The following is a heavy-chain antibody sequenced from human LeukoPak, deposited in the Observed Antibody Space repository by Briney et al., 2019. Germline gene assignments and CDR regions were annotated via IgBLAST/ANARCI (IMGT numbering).Heavy chain of an antibody. V-gene: IGHV3-23*01. J-gene: IGHJ4*02. CDR2: VSGSGGST. Sequence: GGSLRLSCAASGFTFSSYAMSWVRQAPGKGLEWVSAVSGSGGSTYYADSVKGRFTISRDNSKNTLYLQMNSLRAEDTAVYYCARLRAYGEGHYWGQGTLVTVSS. D-gene: IGHD4-17*01. CDR1: GFTFSSYA. CDR3: ARLRAYGEGHY.